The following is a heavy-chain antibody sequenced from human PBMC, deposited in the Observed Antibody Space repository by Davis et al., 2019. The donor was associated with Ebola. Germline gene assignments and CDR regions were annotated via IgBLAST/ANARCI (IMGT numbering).Heavy chain of an antibody. D-gene: IGHD4-23*01. CDR2: INHSGST. CDR3: TSCYGGNSSSLYYYGMDV. J-gene: IGHJ6*02. V-gene: IGHV4-34*01. CDR1: GGSISSYY. Sequence: PSETLSLTCTVSGGSISSYYWSWIRQPPGKGLEWIGEINHSGSTNYNPSLKSRVTISVDTSKNQFSLKLSSVTAADTAVYYCTSCYGGNSSSLYYYGMDVWGQGTTVTVSS.